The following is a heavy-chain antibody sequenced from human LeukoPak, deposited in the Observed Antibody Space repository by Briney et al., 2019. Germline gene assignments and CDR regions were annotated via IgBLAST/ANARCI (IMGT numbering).Heavy chain of an antibody. CDR2: MNPNSGNT. CDR3: ARVAHYPQRLLLWFGELSLQPYNWFDP. Sequence: GASVKVSCKASGYTFTSYDINWVRQATGQGLEWMGWMNPNSGNTGYAQKFQGRVTMTRNTSISTAYMELSSLRSEDTAVYYCARVAHYPQRLLLWFGELSLQPYNWFDPWGQGTLVTVSS. V-gene: IGHV1-8*01. CDR1: GYTFTSYD. D-gene: IGHD3-10*01. J-gene: IGHJ5*02.